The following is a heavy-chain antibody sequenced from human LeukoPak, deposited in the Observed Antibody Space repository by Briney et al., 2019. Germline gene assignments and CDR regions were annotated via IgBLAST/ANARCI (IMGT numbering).Heavy chain of an antibody. V-gene: IGHV4-61*02. CDR1: GGSISSGSYY. D-gene: IGHD1-1*01. CDR2: IYTSGST. J-gene: IGHJ4*02. CDR3: ARRAYSAAYWKHFDY. Sequence: SETLSLTCTVSGGSISSGSYYWSWIRQPAGKGLEWIGRIYTSGSTNYSPSLKRRVTISVDTSKNQFSLKLNSVTAADTAVYFCARRAYSAAYWKHFDYWGQGTLVTVSS.